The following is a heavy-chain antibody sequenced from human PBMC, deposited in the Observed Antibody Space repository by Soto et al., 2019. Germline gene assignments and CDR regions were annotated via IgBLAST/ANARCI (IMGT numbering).Heavy chain of an antibody. CDR3: ARSIAARRGGYYYYYGRGV. V-gene: IGHV1-8*01. D-gene: IGHD6-6*01. CDR2: MNPNSGNT. J-gene: IGHJ6*02. CDR1: GYTFTSYD. Sequence: ASVKVSCKASGYTFTSYDINWVRQATGKGLEWMGWMNPNSGNTGYAQKFQGRVTMTRNTSISTAYMELSSLRSEDTAVYYCARSIAARRGGYYYYYGRGVWGQGTTVTV.